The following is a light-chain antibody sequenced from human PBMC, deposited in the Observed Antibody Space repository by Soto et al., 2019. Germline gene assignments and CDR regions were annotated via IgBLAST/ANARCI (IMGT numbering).Light chain of an antibody. Sequence: DIQMTQSLSTLSASVGDRVTITCRASQSISSWLAWYQQKPGKAPKLLIYKASSLESGVPSRFSGSGSGTEFTLTISRLQPDDFATYYCQQYNSYSLTFGGGTKVEIK. CDR2: KAS. CDR1: QSISSW. CDR3: QQYNSYSLT. J-gene: IGKJ4*01. V-gene: IGKV1-5*03.